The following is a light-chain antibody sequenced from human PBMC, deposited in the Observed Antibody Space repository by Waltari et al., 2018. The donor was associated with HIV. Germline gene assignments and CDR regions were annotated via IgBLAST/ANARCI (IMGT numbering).Light chain of an antibody. J-gene: IGLJ1*01. CDR2: GNI. Sequence: SVLTQPHSVSEPPGQRVTLPCPGRSSNLRSDADVPCYRPPPGGAPKLLIYGNINLPSGVPDRFSGSKSGTSASLAITGLQAEDEAVYYCQSYDNRLSVPYVFGTGTKVTVL. CDR1: SSNLRSDAD. CDR3: QSYDNRLSVPYV. V-gene: IGLV1-40*01.